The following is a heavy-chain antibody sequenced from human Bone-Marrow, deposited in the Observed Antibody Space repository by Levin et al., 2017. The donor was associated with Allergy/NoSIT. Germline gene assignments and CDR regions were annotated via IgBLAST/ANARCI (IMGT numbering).Heavy chain of an antibody. Sequence: ASVKVSCKVSGYTLSDYAVHWVRQAPGQGLEWMGWINTNTGSPTYAQAFKGRFVFSLDTSVSTAFLQISSLKTEDTGVYFCARDNSPPGIVVIPGAVDKQNWFDPWGQGTLVTVSS. CDR1: GYTLSDYA. D-gene: IGHD2-2*01. J-gene: IGHJ5*02. V-gene: IGHV7-4-1*02. CDR3: ARDNSPPGIVVIPGAVDKQNWFDP. CDR2: INTNTGSP.